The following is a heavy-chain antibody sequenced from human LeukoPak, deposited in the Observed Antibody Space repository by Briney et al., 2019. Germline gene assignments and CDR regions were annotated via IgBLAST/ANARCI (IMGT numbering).Heavy chain of an antibody. J-gene: IGHJ2*01. Sequence: SETLSLTCTVSGGSISSYYWSWIRQPPGKGLEWIGYIYYSGSTNYNPSLKSRVTISVDTSKNQFSLKLSSVTAADTAVYYCARHPELLYWYFDLWGRGTLVTVSS. CDR2: IYYSGST. CDR3: ARHPELLYWYFDL. V-gene: IGHV4-59*08. D-gene: IGHD1-7*01. CDR1: GGSISSYY.